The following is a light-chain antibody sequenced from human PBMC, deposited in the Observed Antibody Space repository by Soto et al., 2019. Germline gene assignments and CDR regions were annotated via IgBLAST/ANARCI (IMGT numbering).Light chain of an antibody. CDR1: QSIGSTY. V-gene: IGKV3-20*01. J-gene: IGKJ1*01. Sequence: EIVLTQSPGTLSLSPGERATLSCRASQSIGSTYLVWYQQKPAQAPRLLIYGSSSRATGIPDRFSGSGSGTDFTLTISRLEPEDFAVYYCQQFGSSPTFGQGTKVEIK. CDR2: GSS. CDR3: QQFGSSPT.